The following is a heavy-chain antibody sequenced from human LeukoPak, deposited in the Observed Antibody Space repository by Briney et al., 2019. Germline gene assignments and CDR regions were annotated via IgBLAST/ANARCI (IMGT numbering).Heavy chain of an antibody. J-gene: IGHJ3*02. CDR2: MTGSGDRI. D-gene: IGHD6-19*01. CDR1: GFTFSSYA. CDR3: AKSGSAWPYDAFDI. V-gene: IGHV3-23*01. Sequence: PGGSLRLSCAASGFTFSSYAMSWVRQAPGKGLEWVSSMTGSGDRIYYAGSVEGRFTISRDTSKNTLYLQMNNLRVEDTAVYYCAKSGSAWPYDAFDIWGQGTKVTVSS.